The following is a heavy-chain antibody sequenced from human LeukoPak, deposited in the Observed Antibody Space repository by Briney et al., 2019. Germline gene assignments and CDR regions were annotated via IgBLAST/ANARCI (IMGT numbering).Heavy chain of an antibody. CDR1: GGSISSYY. CDR2: IYTSGST. V-gene: IGHV4-4*07. CDR3: AKQYYDILTGYNRGDAFDI. Sequence: SEPLSLTCSVSGGSISSYYWCWLPRPAGKGLEWIGRIYTSGSTNYNPSLKSRVTMSVDTSKNQFSLKLSAMTAADTAVYYCAKQYYDILTGYNRGDAFDIWGQGTMVTVSS. J-gene: IGHJ3*02. D-gene: IGHD3-9*01.